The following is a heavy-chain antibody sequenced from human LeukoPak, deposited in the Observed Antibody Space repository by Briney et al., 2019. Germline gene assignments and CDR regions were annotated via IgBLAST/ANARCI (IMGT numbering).Heavy chain of an antibody. V-gene: IGHV4-34*01. CDR1: GGSFSGYY. Sequence: PSETLSLTCAVYGGSFSGYYWSWIRQPPGKGLEWIGEINHSGSTNYNPSLKSRVTISVDTSKNQFSLKLSSVTAADTAVYYCARDLAVAGTGEAWFDPWGQGTLVTVSS. CDR2: INHSGST. CDR3: ARDLAVAGTGEAWFDP. D-gene: IGHD6-19*01. J-gene: IGHJ5*02.